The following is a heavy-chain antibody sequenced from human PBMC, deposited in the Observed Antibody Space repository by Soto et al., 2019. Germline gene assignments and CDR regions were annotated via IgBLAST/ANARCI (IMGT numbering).Heavy chain of an antibody. CDR3: AKTITMIVEGYGMDV. Sequence: PGGSLRLSCAASGFTFSNHAMSLIRQAQGKGLEWVSAISGSGGSTYYADSVKGRFTISRDNSKNTLYLQMNSLRAEDTAVYYCAKTITMIVEGYGMDVWGQGTTVTVSS. CDR2: ISGSGGST. CDR1: GFTFSNHA. D-gene: IGHD3-22*01. J-gene: IGHJ6*02. V-gene: IGHV3-23*01.